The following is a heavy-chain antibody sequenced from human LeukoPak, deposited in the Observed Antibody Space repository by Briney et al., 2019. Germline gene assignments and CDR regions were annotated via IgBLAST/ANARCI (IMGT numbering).Heavy chain of an antibody. J-gene: IGHJ4*02. CDR2: ITASGATT. D-gene: IGHD5-24*01. V-gene: IGHV3-48*04. CDR1: GFTFSSYW. Sequence: GGSLRLSCAASGFTFSSYWMHWVRQAPGKGLEWVSDITASGATTQYADSVKGRFTISRDNAKKSLFLQMNSLRAEDTAVYYCTRGRYNYNYWGLGTLVTVSS. CDR3: TRGRYNYNY.